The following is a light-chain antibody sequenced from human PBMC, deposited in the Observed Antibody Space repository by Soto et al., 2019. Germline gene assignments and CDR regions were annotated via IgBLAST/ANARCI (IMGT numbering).Light chain of an antibody. Sequence: QSVLTQPRSVSGSPGQSFTISCTGSSSDVGSYNYVSWYQQHPGKGPQVIIYDVSKRPSGVPDRFSGSKSGNTASLSISGLLTADEADYYCCSYAGSQTLVFGGGTKLTVL. J-gene: IGLJ2*01. CDR3: CSYAGSQTLV. CDR1: SSDVGSYNY. V-gene: IGLV2-11*01. CDR2: DVS.